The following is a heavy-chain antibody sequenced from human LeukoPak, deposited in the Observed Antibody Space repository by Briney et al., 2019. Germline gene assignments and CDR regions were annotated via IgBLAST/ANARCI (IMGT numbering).Heavy chain of an antibody. V-gene: IGHV1-18*01. CDR1: GCTFTSYG. J-gene: IGHJ4*02. D-gene: IGHD5-18*01. CDR3: SREGSSYGAFEF. CDR2: ISAYNGNT. Sequence: ASVKVSCKASGCTFTSYGFSWVRQALGQGLEWMGWISAYNGNTNYAQKLQGSVTMTTDTSTSTAYMELRSLRSAAAAVFYCSREGSSYGAFEFWGQGTLAPVSA.